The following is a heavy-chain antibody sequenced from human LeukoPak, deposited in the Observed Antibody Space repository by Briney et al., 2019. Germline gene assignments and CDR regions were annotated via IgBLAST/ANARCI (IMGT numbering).Heavy chain of an antibody. CDR2: IRGDGRAT. CDR1: GFIFTDYW. CDR3: ATTIIAATMDV. D-gene: IGHD6-13*01. V-gene: IGHV3-74*03. Sequence: PGGSMRLSCAASGFIFTDYWMHWVRQAPGKELVWVARIRGDGRATTYADSVKGRFTISRDNAKNTLYLQMNSLRAEDTAVYYCATTIIAATMDVWGQGTTVTVSS. J-gene: IGHJ6*02.